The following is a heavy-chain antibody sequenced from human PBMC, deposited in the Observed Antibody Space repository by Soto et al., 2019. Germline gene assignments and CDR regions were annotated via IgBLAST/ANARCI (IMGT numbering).Heavy chain of an antibody. D-gene: IGHD3-10*01. J-gene: IGHJ4*02. CDR3: ARNSGLKTGRLDY. CDR1: GYSIGSYNW. Sequence: SETLSLTCTVPGYSIGSYNWWGWIRQPPGKGLEWIGYIYYTGSTYYNLSLKSRVTLSVDTAKDQFSMTLGSVTAADTAVYYCARNSGLKTGRLDYWGPGILVTVSS. CDR2: IYYTGST. V-gene: IGHV4-28*01.